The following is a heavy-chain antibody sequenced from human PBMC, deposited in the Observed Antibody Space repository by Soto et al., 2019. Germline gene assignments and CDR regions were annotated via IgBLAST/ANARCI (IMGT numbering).Heavy chain of an antibody. V-gene: IGHV3-49*03. CDR3: TRALYGSGPNVPYYYYYGMDV. Sequence: GGSLRLSCTASGFTFGDYAMSWFRQAPGKGLEWVGFIRSKAYGGTTEYAASVKGRFTISRDDSKSIAYLQMNSLKTEDTAVYYCTRALYGSGPNVPYYYYYGMDVWGQGTTVTVSS. J-gene: IGHJ6*02. CDR2: IRSKAYGGTT. D-gene: IGHD3-10*01. CDR1: GFTFGDYA.